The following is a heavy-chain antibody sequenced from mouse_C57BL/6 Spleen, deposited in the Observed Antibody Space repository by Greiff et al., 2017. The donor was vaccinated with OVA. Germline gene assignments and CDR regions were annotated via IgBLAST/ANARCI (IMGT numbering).Heavy chain of an antibody. CDR1: GYSITSGYY. V-gene: IGHV3-6*01. Sequence: ESGPGLVKPSQSLSLTCSVTGYSITSGYYWNWIRQFPGNKLEWMGYISYDGSNNYNPSLKNRISITRDTSKNQFFLKLNSVTTEDTATYYCARITTVVESWYFDVWGTGTTVTVSS. D-gene: IGHD1-1*01. J-gene: IGHJ1*03. CDR3: ARITTVVESWYFDV. CDR2: ISYDGSN.